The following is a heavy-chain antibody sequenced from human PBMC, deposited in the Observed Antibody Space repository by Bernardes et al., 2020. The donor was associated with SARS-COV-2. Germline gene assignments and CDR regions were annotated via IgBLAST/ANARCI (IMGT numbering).Heavy chain of an antibody. D-gene: IGHD5-12*01. Sequence: GGSLRLSCAASGFTFSSYWMHWVRQAPGKGLVWVSRINSDGRTTSYADSVKGRFTISRDNAKNTLYLQMIALRGDDTAVYYCTRGPIDGYGRFDYWGQGTLVTVSS. CDR3: TRGPIDGYGRFDY. CDR1: GFTFSSYW. J-gene: IGHJ4*02. V-gene: IGHV3-74*01. CDR2: INSDGRTT.